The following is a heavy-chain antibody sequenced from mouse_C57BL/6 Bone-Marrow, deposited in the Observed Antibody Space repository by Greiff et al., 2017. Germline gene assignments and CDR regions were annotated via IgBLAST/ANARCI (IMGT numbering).Heavy chain of an antibody. CDR3: ARAGLRPSMDY. V-gene: IGHV3-6*01. Sequence: EVQRVESGPGLVKPSQSLSLTCSVTGYSITSGYYWNWIRQFPGNKLEWMGYISYDGSNNYNPSLKNRISITRDTSKNQFFLKLNSVTTEDTATYYCARAGLRPSMDYWGQGTSVTVSS. CDR1: GYSITSGYY. CDR2: ISYDGSN. J-gene: IGHJ4*01. D-gene: IGHD2-2*01.